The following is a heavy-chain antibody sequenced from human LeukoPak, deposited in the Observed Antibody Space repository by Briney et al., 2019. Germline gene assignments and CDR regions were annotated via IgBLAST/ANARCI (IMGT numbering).Heavy chain of an antibody. D-gene: IGHD3-16*02. CDR3: ARGPNYVWGSYRYFDY. V-gene: IGHV4-30-4*01. Sequence: PSETLSLTCAVYGGSFSGHYWSWIRQSPGKGLEWIGYIYYTGSISYNPSLKSRLTISVDTSKNQFSLKLSSVTAADTAVYYCARGPNYVWGSYRYFDYWGQGTLVTVSS. J-gene: IGHJ4*02. CDR1: GGSFSGHY. CDR2: IYYTGSI.